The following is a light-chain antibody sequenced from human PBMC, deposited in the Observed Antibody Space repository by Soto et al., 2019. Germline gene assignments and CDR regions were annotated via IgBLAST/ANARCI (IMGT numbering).Light chain of an antibody. CDR2: AAS. J-gene: IGKJ3*01. CDR3: QQSYSTPPFT. CDR1: QSISSY. V-gene: IGKV1-39*01. Sequence: DIQMTQSPSSLSASVGDRVTITCRASQSISSYLNWYQQKPAKAPKLLIYAASSLQSGVPSRFSGSGSGTDFTLTISSLQPEDFVTYYCQQSYSTPPFTFGPGTKVDIK.